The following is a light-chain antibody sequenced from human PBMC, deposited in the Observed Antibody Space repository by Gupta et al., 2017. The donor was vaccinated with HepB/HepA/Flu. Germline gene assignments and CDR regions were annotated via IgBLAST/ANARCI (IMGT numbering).Light chain of an antibody. V-gene: IGLV1-51*02. CDR3: GTSYSSLSAAV. CDR1: SSDIGNNY. Sequence: QSVLTQPPSVSAALGQKVTISCSGSSSDIGNNYVCWYQQLPAAAPKLLIYEDNRRPSSIPDHFSAAKYGTSTTLGITVRQTGDEADYYCGTSYSSLSAAVFGGGTELTVL. J-gene: IGLJ2*01. CDR2: EDN.